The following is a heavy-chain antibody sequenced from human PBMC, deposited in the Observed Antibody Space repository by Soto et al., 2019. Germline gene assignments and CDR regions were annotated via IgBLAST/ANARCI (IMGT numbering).Heavy chain of an antibody. CDR1: GGSFSGYY. CDR2: INHSGST. V-gene: IGHV4-34*01. J-gene: IGHJ5*02. D-gene: IGHD3-10*01. Sequence: SETLSLTCAVYGGSFSGYYWSWIRQPPGKGLEWIGEINHSGSTNYNPSLKSRVTISVDTSKNQFSLKLSSVTAADTAGYYCARGRYYYGSGSYYQLGKWFDPWGQGTLVTVSS. CDR3: ARGRYYYGSGSYYQLGKWFDP.